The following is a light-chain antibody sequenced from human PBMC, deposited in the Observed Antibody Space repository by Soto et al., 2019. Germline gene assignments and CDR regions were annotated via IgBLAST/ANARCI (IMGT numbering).Light chain of an antibody. CDR3: QQYYSYPLT. CDR1: QGIRSA. J-gene: IGKJ4*01. CDR2: AAS. Sequence: AIQLSQSPSSLSASVGDRVTITCRASQGIRSALGWYQQKPGKAPKLLIYAASTLQSGVPSRFSGSGSGTDFTLTISCLQSEDFATYYCQQYYSYPLTFGGRAKV. V-gene: IGKV1-13*02.